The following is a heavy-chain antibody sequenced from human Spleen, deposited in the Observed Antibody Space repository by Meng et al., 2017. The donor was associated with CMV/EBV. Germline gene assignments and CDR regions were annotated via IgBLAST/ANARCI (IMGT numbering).Heavy chain of an antibody. CDR1: GDSVSSDSAA. CDR3: ARGPRARYFYYGMDV. Sequence: SQTLSLTCAISGDSVSSDSAAWNWIRQSPSRGLEWLGRTYYRSKWYSDYAVSVEGRITINPDTSKNQFSLQLNSVTPEDTAVYYCARGPRARYFYYGMDVWGQGTTVTVSS. V-gene: IGHV6-1*01. CDR2: TYYRSKWYS. J-gene: IGHJ6*02.